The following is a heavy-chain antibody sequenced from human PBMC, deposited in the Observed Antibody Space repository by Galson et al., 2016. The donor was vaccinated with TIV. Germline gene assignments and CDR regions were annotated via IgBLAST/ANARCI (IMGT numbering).Heavy chain of an antibody. CDR2: INPIFGTA. V-gene: IGHV1-69*06. CDR3: ARGRGYYFGSGSSYFDY. CDR1: GGTFSNFV. J-gene: IGHJ4*02. Sequence: SVKVSCKASGGTFSNFVISWVRQAPGQGLEWMGSINPIFGTANYAQKFQGRDTITADTSTSTMYMELSSLRSEDTAVYYCARGRGYYFGSGSSYFDYWGQGSLVTVSS. D-gene: IGHD3-10*01.